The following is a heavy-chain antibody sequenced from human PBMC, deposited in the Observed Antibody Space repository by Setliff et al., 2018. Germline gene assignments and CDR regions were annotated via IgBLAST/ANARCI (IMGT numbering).Heavy chain of an antibody. V-gene: IGHV4-61*02. CDR2: IDTSGST. D-gene: IGHD3-10*01. CDR1: GGSFSSDNHY. CDR3: ARDAYYFGSDNFKLGAVDV. Sequence: PSETLSLTCTVSGGSFSSDNHYWSWIRQPAGKGLEWIGRIDTSGSTNYSPSLKSRVTISVDTSKNQFSLRLSSVTAADTAVYFCARDAYYFGSDNFKLGAVDVWGTGTTVTVSS. J-gene: IGHJ6*04.